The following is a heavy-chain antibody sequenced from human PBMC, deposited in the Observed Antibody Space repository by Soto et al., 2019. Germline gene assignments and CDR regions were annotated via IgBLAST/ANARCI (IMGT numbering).Heavy chain of an antibody. Sequence: PGGSLRLSCAASGFTFGSYAMHWVRQAPGKGLEWVAVISYDGSNKYYADSVKGRFTISRDNSKNTLYLQMNSLRAEDTAVYYCARERYDILTGYYSFEVPYYYYYGMDVWGQGTTVTVSS. CDR3: ARERYDILTGYYSFEVPYYYYYGMDV. J-gene: IGHJ6*02. CDR2: ISYDGSNK. D-gene: IGHD3-9*01. CDR1: GFTFGSYA. V-gene: IGHV3-30-3*01.